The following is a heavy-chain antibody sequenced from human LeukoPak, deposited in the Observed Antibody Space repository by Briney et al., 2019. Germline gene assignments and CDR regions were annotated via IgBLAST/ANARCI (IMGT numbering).Heavy chain of an antibody. Sequence: GGSLRLSCAASRFTFTSYNMNWVRQAPGKGLEWVSSITNSSSYIYYADSVKGRFTISRDNAKNSLYLQMDSLRAEDTAVYYCAKDHGNWVLEYWGQGTLFPVSS. CDR1: RFTFTSYN. CDR3: AKDHGNWVLEY. CDR2: ITNSSSYI. D-gene: IGHD7-27*01. J-gene: IGHJ4*02. V-gene: IGHV3-21*06.